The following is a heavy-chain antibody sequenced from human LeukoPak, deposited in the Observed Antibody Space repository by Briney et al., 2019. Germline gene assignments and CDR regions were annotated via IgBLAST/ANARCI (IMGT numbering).Heavy chain of an antibody. D-gene: IGHD2-21*01. CDR2: IYWDDDK. J-gene: IGHJ5*02. CDR3: AHRPPSVLGEDWFDP. CDR1: GFSLSTRGVG. V-gene: IGHV2-5*02. Sequence: SGPTLVNPTQTLTLTCTFSGFSLSTRGVGVGWIRQPPGKALEWLALIYWDDDKRYSPSLKNRLTITKDTSKNQVVLTMTNMDPVDTATYYCAHRPPSVLGEDWFDPWGQGILVTVSS.